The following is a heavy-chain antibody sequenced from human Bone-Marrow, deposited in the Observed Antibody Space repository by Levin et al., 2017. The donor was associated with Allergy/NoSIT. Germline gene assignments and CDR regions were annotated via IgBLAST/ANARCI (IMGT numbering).Heavy chain of an antibody. CDR1: GLTFSNYA. CDR2: ISGSGGST. CDR3: AKSEGRKIVGSTRSYFDY. D-gene: IGHD1-26*01. V-gene: IGHV3-23*01. Sequence: GGSLRLSCTASGLTFSNYAFSWVRQAPGKGLEWVAAISGSGGSTYHAASVKGRFTISRDNSKNTLYLQMISLRAEDTAVYYCAKSEGRKIVGSTRSYFDYWGQGALVTVSS. J-gene: IGHJ4*02.